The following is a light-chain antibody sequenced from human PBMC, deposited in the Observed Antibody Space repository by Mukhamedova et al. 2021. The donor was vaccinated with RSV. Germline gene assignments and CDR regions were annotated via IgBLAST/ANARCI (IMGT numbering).Light chain of an antibody. CDR3: QKYNNAPHGIT. J-gene: IGKJ5*01. V-gene: IGKV1-27*01. CDR2: GAS. Sequence: WYQRRVHGKSPKLLIYGASTLQSGVPSRFSGSGSGTDFTLTISSLQPEDVASYYCQKYNNAPHGITFGQGTRLDIK.